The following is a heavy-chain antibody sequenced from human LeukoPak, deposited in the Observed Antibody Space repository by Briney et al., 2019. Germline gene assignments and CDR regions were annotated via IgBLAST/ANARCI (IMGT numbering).Heavy chain of an antibody. CDR2: IIPIFGTA. J-gene: IGHJ5*02. Sequence: SVTVSFKASGGTFSSYAISWVRQAPGQGLEWMGGIIPIFGTANYAQKFQGRVTITTDESTSTAYMELSSLRSEDTAVYYCARGVDCSGGSCFPYNWFDPWGQGTLVTVSS. D-gene: IGHD2-15*01. CDR1: GGTFSSYA. V-gene: IGHV1-69*05. CDR3: ARGVDCSGGSCFPYNWFDP.